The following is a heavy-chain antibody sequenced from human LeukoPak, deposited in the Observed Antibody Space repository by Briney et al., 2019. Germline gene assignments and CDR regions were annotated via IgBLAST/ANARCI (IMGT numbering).Heavy chain of an antibody. J-gene: IGHJ4*02. V-gene: IGHV4-31*03. D-gene: IGHD2-2*01. CDR3: ARLLIYCSSTSCHFDY. CDR1: GGSISSGGDY. CDR2: IYYSGNT. Sequence: SSETLSLTCTVSGGSISSGGDYWSWIRQHPGKGLEWIGYIYYSGNTYYNPSLKSRVTISVETSNNQFSLKLSSVTAADTAMYYCARLLIYCSSTSCHFDYWGQGTLVTVSS.